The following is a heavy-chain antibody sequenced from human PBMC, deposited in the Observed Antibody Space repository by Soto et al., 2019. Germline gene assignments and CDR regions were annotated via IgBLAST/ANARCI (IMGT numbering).Heavy chain of an antibody. CDR3: ARDAYTAMGNFDY. D-gene: IGHD5-18*01. Sequence: QVQLVESGGGVVQPGRSLRLSCAASGFTFSSYAMHWVRQAPGKGLEWVAVISYDGSNKYYADSVKGRFTISRDNSKNTLYLQMNSLRAEDTAVYYCARDAYTAMGNFDYWGQGTLVTVSS. CDR2: ISYDGSNK. CDR1: GFTFSSYA. J-gene: IGHJ4*02. V-gene: IGHV3-30-3*01.